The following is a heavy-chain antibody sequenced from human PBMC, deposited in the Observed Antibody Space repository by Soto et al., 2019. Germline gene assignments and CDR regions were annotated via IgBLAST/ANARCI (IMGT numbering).Heavy chain of an antibody. CDR3: ARDLNNWNSLKPLETFGCFDP. CDR1: GGTFSSYA. Sequence: SVKVSCKASGGTFSSYAISWVRQAPGQGLEWMGGIIPIFGTANYAQKFQGRVTITADESTSKAYMELSSLRYEDTAVYYCARDLNNWNSLKPLETFGCFDPWG. V-gene: IGHV1-69*13. J-gene: IGHJ5*02. CDR2: IIPIFGTA. D-gene: IGHD1-20*01.